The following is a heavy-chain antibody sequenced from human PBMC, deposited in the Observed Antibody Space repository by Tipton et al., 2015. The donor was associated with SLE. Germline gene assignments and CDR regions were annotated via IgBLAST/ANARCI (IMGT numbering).Heavy chain of an antibody. CDR1: GFTFSSYP. Sequence: LRLSCAASGFTFSSYPMSWVRQAPGKGLEWIGEINHSGSTNYNPSLKSRVTISVDTSKNQFSLKLSSVTAADTAVYYCARARRGRSSRQEGDWFDPWGQGTLVTVSS. CDR2: INHSGST. V-gene: IGHV4-34*01. D-gene: IGHD6-13*01. J-gene: IGHJ5*02. CDR3: ARARRGRSSRQEGDWFDP.